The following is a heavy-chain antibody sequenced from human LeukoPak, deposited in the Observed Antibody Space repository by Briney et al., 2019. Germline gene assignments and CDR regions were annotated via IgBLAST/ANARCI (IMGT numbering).Heavy chain of an antibody. J-gene: IGHJ4*02. CDR3: AKNAGYSYGLYYFDY. CDR1: GFTFSSYS. CDR2: TSSSSSYI. V-gene: IGHV3-21*04. Sequence: GGSLRLSCAASGFTFSSYSMNWVRQAPGKGLEWVSSTSSSSSYIYYADSVKGRFTISRDNSKNTVHLQMDSLRAEDSAVYYCAKNAGYSYGLYYFDYWGQGTLVTVSS. D-gene: IGHD5-18*01.